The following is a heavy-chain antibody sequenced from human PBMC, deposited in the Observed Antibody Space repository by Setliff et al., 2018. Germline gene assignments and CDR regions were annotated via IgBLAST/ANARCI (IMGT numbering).Heavy chain of an antibody. CDR2: ISGSAGSI. J-gene: IGHJ4*02. Sequence: GGSLRLSCAASGFTFSDYAMSWVRQAPGKGLEWVSTISGSAGSIHLADSVKGRFTISRDNAKNSLYLQMNSLRAEDTATYYCARSENCFSTHCSPYDYWGQGTLVTVSS. CDR1: GFTFSDYA. CDR3: ARSENCFSTHCSPYDY. V-gene: IGHV3-23*01. D-gene: IGHD2-2*01.